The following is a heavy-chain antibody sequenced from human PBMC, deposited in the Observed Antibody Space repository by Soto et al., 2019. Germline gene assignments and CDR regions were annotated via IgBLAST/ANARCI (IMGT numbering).Heavy chain of an antibody. V-gene: IGHV4-30-4*01. D-gene: IGHD3-10*01. Sequence: QVQLQESGPGLVKPSQTLSLTCTVSGGSISSGDYYWSWIRQPPGKGLEWIGYIYYSGSTYYNPSVKIRXXIXVXXSNNQFSLKLSSVTAADTAVYYCARVFGGNTLFDYWGQGTLVTVSS. J-gene: IGHJ4*02. CDR2: IYYSGST. CDR3: ARVFGGNTLFDY. CDR1: GGSISSGDYY.